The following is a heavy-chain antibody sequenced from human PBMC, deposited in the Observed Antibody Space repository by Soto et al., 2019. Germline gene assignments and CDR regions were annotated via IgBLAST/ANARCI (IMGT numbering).Heavy chain of an antibody. CDR2: ISPDGSGK. CDR3: ARWIRGTPDY. Sequence: DVQLVASGGGLVQPGGSLTLPCAVSGFTFSNHWMGWVRQTPRKGLEWVANISPDGSGKYYVDSLKGRFTISRDNAKDSRYLHMSSLGVEDTAIYYGARWIRGTPDYWGQGTLVTVSS. J-gene: IGHJ4*02. V-gene: IGHV3-7*04. D-gene: IGHD1-1*01. CDR1: GFTFSNHW.